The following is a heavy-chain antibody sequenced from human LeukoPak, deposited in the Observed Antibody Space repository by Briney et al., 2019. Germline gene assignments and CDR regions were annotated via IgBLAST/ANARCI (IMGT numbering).Heavy chain of an antibody. CDR1: GFTVSSNY. CDR2: IYSGGST. J-gene: IGHJ4*02. V-gene: IGHV3-66*01. CDR3: ARGVYYDILTGYFY. Sequence: DPGGSLRLSCAASGFTVSSNYMSWVRQAPGKGLEWVSVIYSGGSTYYADSVKGRFTISRDNSKNTLYLQMNSLRAEDTAVYYCARGVYYDILTGYFYWGQGTLVTVSS. D-gene: IGHD3-9*01.